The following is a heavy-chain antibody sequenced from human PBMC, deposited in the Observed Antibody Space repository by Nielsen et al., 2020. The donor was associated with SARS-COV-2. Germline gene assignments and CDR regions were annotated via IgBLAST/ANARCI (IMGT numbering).Heavy chain of an antibody. Sequence: SVKVSCKASGGTFSTNAINWVRQAPGQGLEWMGGIIPIFGKADYAQKSQGRVTITADESTNTAYVELSSLTSEETAVYYCARSQGYTNGYYKYAMEVWGKGTTVIVSS. D-gene: IGHD2-8*01. CDR3: ARSQGYTNGYYKYAMEV. V-gene: IGHV1-69*13. CDR1: GGTFSTNA. CDR2: IIPIFGKA. J-gene: IGHJ6*04.